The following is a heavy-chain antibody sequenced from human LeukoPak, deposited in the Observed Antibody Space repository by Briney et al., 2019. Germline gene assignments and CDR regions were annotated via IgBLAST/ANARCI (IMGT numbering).Heavy chain of an antibody. CDR3: ARETRLRWTDY. D-gene: IGHD5-24*01. CDR1: GFTFSSYW. J-gene: IGHJ4*02. Sequence: GGSLRLSCAASGFTFSSYWMTWVRQAPGKGLEWVGNIKRDGSERYYVDSVKGRFTISRDNVKNSLYLQMNSLRAEDTAVYYCARETRLRWTDYWGQGALVTVSS. V-gene: IGHV3-7*01. CDR2: IKRDGSER.